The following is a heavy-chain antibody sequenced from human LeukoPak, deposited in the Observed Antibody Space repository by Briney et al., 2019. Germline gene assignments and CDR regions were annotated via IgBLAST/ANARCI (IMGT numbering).Heavy chain of an antibody. Sequence: PGGSLRLSCVASGFTFGKYWMSWVRQAPGKGLEWVANIKLDGSEKNYVDSVKGRFTISRDNAKNSLYLQMNSLRAEDTAVYYCAKDAQPRSRWFDPWGQGTLVTVSS. CDR3: AKDAQPRSRWFDP. CDR2: IKLDGSEK. D-gene: IGHD3-16*01. J-gene: IGHJ5*02. CDR1: GFTFGKYW. V-gene: IGHV3-7*01.